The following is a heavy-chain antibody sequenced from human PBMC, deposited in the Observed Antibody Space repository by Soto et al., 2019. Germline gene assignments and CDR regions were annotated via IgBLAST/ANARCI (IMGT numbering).Heavy chain of an antibody. J-gene: IGHJ6*02. V-gene: IGHV1-69*06. CDR3: ATAPSYCSSTSCPRTSYYYYGMDV. D-gene: IGHD2-2*01. CDR2: IIPIFGTA. Sequence: GASVKVSCKASGGTFSSYAISWVRQAPGQGLEWMGGIIPIFGTANYAQKFQGRVTITADKSTSTAYMELSSLRSEDTAVYYCATAPSYCSSTSCPRTSYYYYGMDVWGQGTTVTVSS. CDR1: GGTFSSYA.